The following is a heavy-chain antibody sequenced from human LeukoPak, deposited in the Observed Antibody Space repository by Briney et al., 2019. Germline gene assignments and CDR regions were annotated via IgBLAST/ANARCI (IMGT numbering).Heavy chain of an antibody. Sequence: PSETLSLTCAVYGGSFSGYYWSWIRQPPGKGLEWIGEINHSGSTNYNPSLKSRVTISVDTSKNQFSLKLSSVTAADTAVYYCARGVLCSSTSCYPHYYYGMDVWGQGTTVTVSS. J-gene: IGHJ6*02. CDR1: GGSFSGYY. V-gene: IGHV4-34*01. D-gene: IGHD2-2*01. CDR3: ARGVLCSSTSCYPHYYYGMDV. CDR2: INHSGST.